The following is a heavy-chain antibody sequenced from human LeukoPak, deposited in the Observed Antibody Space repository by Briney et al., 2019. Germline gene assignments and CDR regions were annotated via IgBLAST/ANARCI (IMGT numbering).Heavy chain of an antibody. CDR1: GGSFSDYY. CDR3: ARGPRRPVVVVVAASGWFDP. D-gene: IGHD2-15*01. CDR2: INDSGNT. Sequence: PSETLSLTCAVYGGSFSDYYWSWIRQPPGKGLEWIAEINDSGNTIYNPSLKSRVTMSVDRSKNHFSLKLSSVTVADTAVYYCARGPRRPVVVVVAASGWFDPWGQGTLVTVSS. V-gene: IGHV4-34*01. J-gene: IGHJ5*02.